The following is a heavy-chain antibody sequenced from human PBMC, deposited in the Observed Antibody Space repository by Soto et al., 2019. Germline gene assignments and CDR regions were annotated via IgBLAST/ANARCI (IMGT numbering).Heavy chain of an antibody. V-gene: IGHV1-8*01. CDR2: MNPNSGNT. CDR3: ARGLWFGELGAFDI. J-gene: IGHJ3*02. D-gene: IGHD3-10*01. CDR1: RYTYTSYA. Sequence: SVKVSCKAPRYTYTSYALNWVRQATGQGLEWMGWMNPNSGNTGYAQKFQGRVTMTRNTSISTAYMELSSLRSEDTAVYYCARGLWFGELGAFDIWGQGTMVTVSS.